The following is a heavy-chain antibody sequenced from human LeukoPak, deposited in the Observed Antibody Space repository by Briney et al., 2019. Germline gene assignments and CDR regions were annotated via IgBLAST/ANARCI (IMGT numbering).Heavy chain of an antibody. CDR3: ARGDSSTSGYYYYMDV. Sequence: SVKASCKASRGTLSSYSISCVRQAPRQGLEWMGGIIPTFGTANYAQKSQGRVTITTDESTSTAYMELSSLRPEDTAVYYCARGDSSTSGYYYYMDVWGKGTTVTVSS. CDR2: IIPTFGTA. CDR1: RGTLSSYS. J-gene: IGHJ6*03. D-gene: IGHD2-2*01. V-gene: IGHV1-69*05.